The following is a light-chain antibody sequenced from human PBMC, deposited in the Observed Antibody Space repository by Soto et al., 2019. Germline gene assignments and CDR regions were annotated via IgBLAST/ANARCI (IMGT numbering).Light chain of an antibody. J-gene: IGKJ5*01. CDR1: QSNSSY. CDR2: AAS. Sequence: DIRMTQSPSSLSASVGDRVTITCRASQSNSSYLNWYQQKPGKAPKLLIYAASSLQSGVPSRFSGSGSGTDFTLTISSLQPEDFATYYGQQSYSTLITFGQGTRLEIK. CDR3: QQSYSTLIT. V-gene: IGKV1-39*01.